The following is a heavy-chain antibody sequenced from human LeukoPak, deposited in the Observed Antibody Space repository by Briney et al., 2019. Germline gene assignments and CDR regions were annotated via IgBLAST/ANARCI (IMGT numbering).Heavy chain of an antibody. J-gene: IGHJ4*02. CDR1: GYTLTSYY. CDR3: ARVEEQQLFFDY. Sequence: ASVQVSCKASGYTLTSYYMHWVRQAPGQGLEWMGIINPSGGSTSYAQKFQGRVTMTRDTSTSTVYMELSSLRSEDTAVYYCARVEEQQLFFDYWGQGTLVTVSS. V-gene: IGHV1-46*01. CDR2: INPSGGST. D-gene: IGHD6-13*01.